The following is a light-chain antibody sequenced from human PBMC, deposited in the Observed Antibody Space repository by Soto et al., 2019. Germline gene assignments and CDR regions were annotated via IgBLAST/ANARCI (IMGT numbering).Light chain of an antibody. V-gene: IGKV1-5*03. J-gene: IGKJ1*01. CDR1: QTISSW. CDR3: QHYNSYSEE. Sequence: DVHMTQSPSTLSGSVGDRVTITCRASQTISSWLAWYQQKPGKAPKLLIYKAYTLKSGVPSRFSGSGSGTEFTLTISSLQPDDFATYYCQHYNSYSEEFGQGTKVDIK. CDR2: KAY.